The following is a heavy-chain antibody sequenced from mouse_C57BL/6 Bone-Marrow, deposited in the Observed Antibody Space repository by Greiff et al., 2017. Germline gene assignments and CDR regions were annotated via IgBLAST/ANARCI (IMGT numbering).Heavy chain of an antibody. CDR2: IRNKANNHAT. J-gene: IGHJ1*03. Sequence: EVQVEESGGGLVQPGGSMKLSCAASGFTFSDAWMDWVRQSPEKGLEWVAEIRNKANNHATYYAESVKGRFTISRDDSKSSVYLQMNSLRAEDTGIYYCTYYYGSSYDYWYFDVWGTGTTVTVSS. D-gene: IGHD1-1*01. CDR1: GFTFSDAW. V-gene: IGHV6-6*01. CDR3: TYYYGSSYDYWYFDV.